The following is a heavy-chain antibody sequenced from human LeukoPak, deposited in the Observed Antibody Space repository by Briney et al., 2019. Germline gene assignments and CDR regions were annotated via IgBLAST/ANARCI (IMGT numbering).Heavy chain of an antibody. CDR3: STWTRDSSGYFADS. CDR1: GLTLSNAW. J-gene: IGHJ4*02. V-gene: IGHV3-15*01. CDR2: IRSNSDGGTT. D-gene: IGHD3-22*01. Sequence: GSLRLSCAASGLTLSNAWMTWIRQAPGKGLEWVGRIRSNSDGGTTDYAAPVKGRFTISRDDSQNTLTLQTNSLTTEDTAVYYCSTWTRDSSGYFADSWGQGTLVTVSS.